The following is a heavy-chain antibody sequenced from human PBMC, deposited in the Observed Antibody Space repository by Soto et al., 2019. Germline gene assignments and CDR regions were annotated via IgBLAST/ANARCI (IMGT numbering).Heavy chain of an antibody. CDR2: IYWDDDK. CDR3: AHRYCSGGSCLTFDY. J-gene: IGHJ4*02. CDR1: GFSLSTSGVS. Sequence: QITLKESGPTLVKPTQTLTLTCTFSGFSLSTSGVSVGWIRQPPGKALEWLALIYWDDDKRYSPSLKSRLTITKDTSKDQVVLKMTNMDPVDTATYDCAHRYCSGGSCLTFDYWGQGTLVTVSS. D-gene: IGHD2-15*01. V-gene: IGHV2-5*02.